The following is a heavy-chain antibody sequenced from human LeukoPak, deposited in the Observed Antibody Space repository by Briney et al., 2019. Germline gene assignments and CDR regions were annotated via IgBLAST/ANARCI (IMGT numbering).Heavy chain of an antibody. V-gene: IGHV4-34*01. Sequence: PSETLSVTCAVYGGSFNGYYWSWIRQPRGKGLEWIGEINHSGSTNYNPSLKSRVTISVDTSKNQFSLKLSSVTAADTAVYYCARGRMVRGVDFDYWGQGTLVTVSS. CDR2: INHSGST. D-gene: IGHD3-10*01. CDR3: ARGRMVRGVDFDY. CDR1: GGSFNGYY. J-gene: IGHJ4*02.